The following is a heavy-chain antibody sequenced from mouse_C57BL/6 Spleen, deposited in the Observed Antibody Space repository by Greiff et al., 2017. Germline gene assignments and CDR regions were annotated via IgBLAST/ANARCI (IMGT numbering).Heavy chain of an antibody. CDR1: GFNFKDDY. Sequence: VQLQQSGAELVRPGASVKLSCTASGFNFKDDYMPWVKQRPEQGLEWIGWIDPENGDTEYASKFQGKATITADKSSNTAYLQLSSLTSEDTAVYYCTTMITTGYYYAMDYWGQGTSVTVSS. D-gene: IGHD2-4*01. J-gene: IGHJ4*01. CDR2: IDPENGDT. CDR3: TTMITTGYYYAMDY. V-gene: IGHV14-4*01.